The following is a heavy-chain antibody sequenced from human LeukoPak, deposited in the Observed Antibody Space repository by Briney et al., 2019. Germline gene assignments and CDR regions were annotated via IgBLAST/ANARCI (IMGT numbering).Heavy chain of an antibody. Sequence: ASVKVSCKASGYTFTGYYMHWVRQAPGQGLEWMGWINPNSGGTNYAQKFQGRVTMTRDTSISTAYMELSRLRSADTAVYYCARDRGYCSSTSCPPHWFDPWGQGTLVTVSS. CDR1: GYTFTGYY. CDR2: INPNSGGT. D-gene: IGHD2-2*01. V-gene: IGHV1-2*02. J-gene: IGHJ5*02. CDR3: ARDRGYCSSTSCPPHWFDP.